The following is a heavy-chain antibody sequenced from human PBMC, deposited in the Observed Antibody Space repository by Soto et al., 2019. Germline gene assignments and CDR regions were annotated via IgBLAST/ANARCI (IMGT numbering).Heavy chain of an antibody. J-gene: IGHJ6*02. CDR2: IYSSGNT. D-gene: IGHD2-15*01. Sequence: QVQLQESGPGLVKPSQTLSLTCTVSGGSISSGTYYWNWIRQHPGKGLEWIGCIYSSGNTFYKPSLRSRLAISLDTSRNQLSLSLTSVTAADTAVYYCSREHMDSDTYLYGMDVWGQGIMVTVSS. CDR3: SREHMDSDTYLYGMDV. V-gene: IGHV4-31*03. CDR1: GGSISSGTYY.